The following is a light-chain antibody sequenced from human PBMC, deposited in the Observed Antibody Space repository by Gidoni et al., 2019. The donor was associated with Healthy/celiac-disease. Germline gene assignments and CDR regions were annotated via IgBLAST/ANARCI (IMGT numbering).Light chain of an antibody. CDR2: DAS. CDR3: RQYDSHPLT. CDR1: QDISNY. V-gene: IGKV1-33*01. J-gene: IGKJ4*01. Sequence: DIQMTQSPSSLSASVGDRGTIPCQASQDISNYLHWYQQKPGKAPKLLIFDASNLDTGVPSRFIRSGSGTDVTFTISSLQPEDNATVYCRQYDSHPLTFGGGTKVEIK.